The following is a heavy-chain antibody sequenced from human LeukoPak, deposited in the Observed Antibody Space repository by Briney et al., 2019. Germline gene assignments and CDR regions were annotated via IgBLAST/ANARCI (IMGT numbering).Heavy chain of an antibody. V-gene: IGHV4-34*01. CDR3: ARRDIVVVPAPLYYFDH. D-gene: IGHD2-2*01. J-gene: IGHJ4*02. Sequence: PSETLSLTCAVSGGSFSGYYWSWIRQAPGKGLEWIGEINHSGSTNYNPSLKSRVTISVDTSKNQFSLKLSSVTAADTAVYYCARRDIVVVPAPLYYFDHWGQGTLVTVSS. CDR2: INHSGST. CDR1: GGSFSGYY.